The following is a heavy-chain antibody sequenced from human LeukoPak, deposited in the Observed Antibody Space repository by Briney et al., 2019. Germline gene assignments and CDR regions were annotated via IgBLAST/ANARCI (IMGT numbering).Heavy chain of an antibody. Sequence: PSETLSLTCTVSGGSISSYYWSWIRQPPGKGLEWIGYIYYSGSTNYNPSLKSRVTISVDTSKNQFSLKLSSVTAADTAVYYCARDASSGKNWFDPWGQGTLVTVPS. V-gene: IGHV4-59*01. D-gene: IGHD3-22*01. CDR2: IYYSGST. CDR3: ARDASSGKNWFDP. J-gene: IGHJ5*02. CDR1: GGSISSYY.